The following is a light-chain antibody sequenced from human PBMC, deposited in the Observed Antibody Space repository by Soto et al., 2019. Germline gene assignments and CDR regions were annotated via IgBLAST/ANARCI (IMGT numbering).Light chain of an antibody. J-gene: IGKJ1*01. V-gene: IGKV3-20*01. CDR1: QSVISNF. Sequence: EIVLTQSPGTLSLSPGERATLSCRASQSVISNFLAWYQEKPGQAPRLPIYGASTRAAGTPDRFSGGGSGTDFTLTISRLEPEDFAVYYCQQYGSSGTFGQGTKVDI. CDR2: GAS. CDR3: QQYGSSGT.